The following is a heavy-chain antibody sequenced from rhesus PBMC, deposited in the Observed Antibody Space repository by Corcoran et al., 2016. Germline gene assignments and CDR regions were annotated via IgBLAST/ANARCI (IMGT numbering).Heavy chain of an antibody. V-gene: IGHV5S1*01. J-gene: IGHJ5-1*01. CDR3: AKDDWNSPNRFDV. CDR1: GYSFTSSW. Sequence: EVQLVQSGAEVKRPGESLRISCKTSGYSFTSSWISWVRQMPGKGLEWMGGVYPCDSDTSNNPSFQGHVAISADKSISTTYLQWSSLKASDTATYYCAKDDWNSPNRFDVWGPGVLVTVSS. CDR2: VYPCDSDT. D-gene: IGHD1-26*01.